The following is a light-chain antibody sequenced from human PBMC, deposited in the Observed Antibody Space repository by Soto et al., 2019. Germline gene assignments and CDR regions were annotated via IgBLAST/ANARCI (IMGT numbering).Light chain of an antibody. V-gene: IGLV1-44*01. J-gene: IGLJ3*02. CDR1: SSNIRSNA. CDR2: SDN. Sequence: QSVLIQPPSASGTPGQRVTISCSGSSSNIRSNAVNWYQQLPGTAPKLLIYSDNQRPSGAPDRFSGSKSGTSASLAISGLQSEDEADYYCTAWDDSMNGPVFGGGTKLTVL. CDR3: TAWDDSMNGPV.